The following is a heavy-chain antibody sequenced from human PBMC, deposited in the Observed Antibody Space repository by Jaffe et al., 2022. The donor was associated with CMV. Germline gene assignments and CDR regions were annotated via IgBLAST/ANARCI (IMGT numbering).Heavy chain of an antibody. CDR3: ARHLSYSGSFYGGFFDY. CDR1: GFTVSSNY. CDR2: VYSGGST. Sequence: EVQLVESGGGLIQPGGSLRLSCVASGFTVSSNYMSWVRQAPGKGLEWVSVVYSGGSTYYADSVKGRFTISRDNSKNTLYLQMSSLRAEDTAVYYCARHLSYSGSFYGGFFDYWGQGTLVTVSS. J-gene: IGHJ4*02. V-gene: IGHV3-53*01. D-gene: IGHD1-26*01.